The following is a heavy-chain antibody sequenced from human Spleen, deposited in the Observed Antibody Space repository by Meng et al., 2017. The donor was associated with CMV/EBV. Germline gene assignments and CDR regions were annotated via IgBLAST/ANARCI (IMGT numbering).Heavy chain of an antibody. Sequence: GGSLRLSCAASGFTFSSYWMSWVRQAPGKGLEWVANIKQDGSEKYYVDSVKGRFTISRDNAKNSLYLQMNGLRAEDTAVYYCASLVPVVVITDAFDIWGQGTMVTVSS. J-gene: IGHJ3*02. CDR2: IKQDGSEK. CDR3: ASLVPVVVITDAFDI. V-gene: IGHV3-7*01. D-gene: IGHD3-22*01. CDR1: GFTFSSYW.